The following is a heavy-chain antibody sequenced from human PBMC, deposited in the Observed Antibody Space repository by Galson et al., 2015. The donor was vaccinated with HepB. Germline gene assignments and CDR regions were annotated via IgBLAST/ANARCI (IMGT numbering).Heavy chain of an antibody. CDR2: ISSGGSGT. V-gene: IGHV3-23*01. J-gene: IGHJ6*02. CDR1: GFSFSSYA. Sequence: SLRLSCAVSGFSFSSYAMSWVRQAPGKGLGWVSTISSGGSGTYYGDSVKGRFTISRDNSKNTLYLQMNSLRAEDTAVYYCAKAELVQGILYYYAMDVWGQGTTVTVSS. D-gene: IGHD6-6*01. CDR3: AKAELVQGILYYYAMDV.